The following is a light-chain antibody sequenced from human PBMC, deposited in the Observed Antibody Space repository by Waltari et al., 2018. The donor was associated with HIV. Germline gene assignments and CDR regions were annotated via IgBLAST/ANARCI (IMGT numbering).Light chain of an antibody. Sequence: QSVLTQPPSASGTPGQRVNISCSGGSSNIGSNPVNWYRQFPGEAPKLLIYTNMQRPSGVPDRFSVSKSGTSASLAISGLQSEDEADFYCAVWDDSLRSVLFGGGTRLTVL. CDR1: SSNIGSNP. CDR3: AVWDDSLRSVL. J-gene: IGLJ3*02. V-gene: IGLV1-44*01. CDR2: TNM.